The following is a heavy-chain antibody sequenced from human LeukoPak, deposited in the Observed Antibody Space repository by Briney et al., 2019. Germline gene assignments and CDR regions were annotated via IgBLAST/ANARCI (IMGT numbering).Heavy chain of an antibody. CDR2: IYSGGST. J-gene: IGHJ4*02. CDR3: ARYRYYDSTLYY. D-gene: IGHD3-22*01. Sequence: GGSLRLSCAASGFTVSSNYMSWVRQAPGKGLEWVSVIYSGGSTYYADSVKGRFTIPRHNSKNTLYLQMNSLRAEDTAVYYCARYRYYDSTLYYWGQGTLVTVSS. CDR1: GFTVSSNY. V-gene: IGHV3-53*04.